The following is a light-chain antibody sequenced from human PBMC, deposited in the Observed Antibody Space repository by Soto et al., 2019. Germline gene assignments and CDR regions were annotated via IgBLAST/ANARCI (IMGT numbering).Light chain of an antibody. J-gene: IGKJ2*01. Sequence: EIVLTQSPGTLSLSPGERATLSCRAGQSVSSSYLAWYQHKPGQAPRLLIYGASNRATGIPDRFSGSGSGTEFHLNISRLEAEDFAVYYCQQYGGSMYTFGQGTKLEIK. CDR1: QSVSSSY. CDR3: QQYGGSMYT. CDR2: GAS. V-gene: IGKV3-20*01.